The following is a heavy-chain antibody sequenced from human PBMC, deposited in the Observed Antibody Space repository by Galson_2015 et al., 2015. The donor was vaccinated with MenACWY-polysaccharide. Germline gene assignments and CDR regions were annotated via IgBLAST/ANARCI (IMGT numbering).Heavy chain of an antibody. CDR1: GFSFRSYW. CDR2: IKQDGSEE. CDR3: ARDTGVSRTDDWSFDL. Sequence: SLRLSCAASGFSFRSYWMSWVRQAPGEGLEWVADIKQDGSEEYYVDSVKGRLAISRDNARNSLYLQMNSLRAEDTAVYFCARDTGVSRTDDWSFDLWGRGSQVTVSS. D-gene: IGHD1-7*01. J-gene: IGHJ2*01. V-gene: IGHV3-7*01.